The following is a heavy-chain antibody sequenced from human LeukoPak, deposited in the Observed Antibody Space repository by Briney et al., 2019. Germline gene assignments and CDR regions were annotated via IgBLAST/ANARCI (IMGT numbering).Heavy chain of an antibody. CDR2: IYYSGST. CDR1: GGSVSSGSYY. V-gene: IGHV4-39*01. CDR3: ARVGMAVAESFFDY. Sequence: SETLSLTCAVSGGSVSSGSYYWGWIRQLPGEGLEWIGSIYYSGSTFYNPSLKSRVTIYIDTSKNRVSLQLSSVTAADTAVYYCARVGMAVAESFFDYWGQGTLVTVSS. D-gene: IGHD6-19*01. J-gene: IGHJ4*02.